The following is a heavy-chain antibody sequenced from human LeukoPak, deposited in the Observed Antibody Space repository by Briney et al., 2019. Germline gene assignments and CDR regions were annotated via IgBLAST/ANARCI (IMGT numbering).Heavy chain of an antibody. D-gene: IGHD2-2*01. CDR1: GFIFKKYW. V-gene: IGHV3-7*01. CDR2: IKEDGSET. J-gene: IGHJ6*03. Sequence: GGSPRLSCAASGFIFKKYWMNWVRQVPGKGLECLANIKEDGSETYYADSVKGRFTISRDNPKNTLYLQMNSLRAEDTAVYYCARDYCSSTSCRHYYYYYYMDVWGKGTTVTVSS. CDR3: ARDYCSSTSCRHYYYYYYMDV.